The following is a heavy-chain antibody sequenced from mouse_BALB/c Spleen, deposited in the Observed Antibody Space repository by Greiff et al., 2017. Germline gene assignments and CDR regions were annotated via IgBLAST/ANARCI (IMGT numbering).Heavy chain of an antibody. CDR1: GYTFTSYY. CDR2: INPSNGGT. CDR3: TRDSSGYVLFAY. J-gene: IGHJ3*01. D-gene: IGHD3-2*01. V-gene: IGHV1S81*02. Sequence: QVQLQQPGAELVKPGASVKLSCKASGYTFTSYYMYWVKQRPGQGLEWIGGINPSNGGTNFNEKFKSKATLTVDKSSSTAYMQLSSLTSEDSAVYYCTRDSSGYVLFAYWGQGTLVTVSA.